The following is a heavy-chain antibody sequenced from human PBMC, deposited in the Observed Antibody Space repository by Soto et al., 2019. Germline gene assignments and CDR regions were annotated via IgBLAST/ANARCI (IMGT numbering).Heavy chain of an antibody. Sequence: GASVKVAFKASGSTFTGYGISWVRQAPGQGLEWMGWISAYNGNTNYAQKLQGRVTMTTDTSTSTAYMELRSLRSDDTAVYYCARDLHGDPYYWGQGTLVTVSS. V-gene: IGHV1-18*04. CDR1: GSTFTGYG. CDR2: ISAYNGNT. J-gene: IGHJ4*02. CDR3: ARDLHGDPYY. D-gene: IGHD4-17*01.